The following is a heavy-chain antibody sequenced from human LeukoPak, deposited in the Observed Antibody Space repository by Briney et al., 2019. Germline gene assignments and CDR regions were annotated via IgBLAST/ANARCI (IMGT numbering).Heavy chain of an antibody. J-gene: IGHJ4*02. CDR3: ARALYYFDY. Sequence: GGSLRLSCAASGFTVSTEYMGWVRQAPGKGLEWVSLINSGDSTSYADSVKGRFTISRHNSKNTLYLQMNSLRAEDTAVYYCARALYYFDYWGQGTLVTVSS. CDR2: INSGDST. V-gene: IGHV3-53*04. CDR1: GFTVSTEY.